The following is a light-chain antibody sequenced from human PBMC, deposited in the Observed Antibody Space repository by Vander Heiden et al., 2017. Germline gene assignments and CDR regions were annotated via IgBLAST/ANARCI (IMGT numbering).Light chain of an antibody. CDR2: GNN. J-gene: IGLJ3*02. CDR1: GLRKCY. V-gene: IGLV3-19*01. Sequence: SSELTQDPDVSVALGQTVRITCRGDGLRKCYASWYQQRPGQAPVLVIYGNNNRPSGIPDRFSGFTSGNTASLTITGAQAEDEADYYCGSRDTSGNHVVFGGGTKLTVL. CDR3: GSRDTSGNHVV.